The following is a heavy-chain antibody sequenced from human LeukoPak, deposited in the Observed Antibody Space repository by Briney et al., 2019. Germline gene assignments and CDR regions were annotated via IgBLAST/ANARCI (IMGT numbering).Heavy chain of an antibody. CDR3: AKSGLNRFDY. Sequence: GGSLRLSCATSGFTFNTYAMSWVRQAPGKGLEWVSNISGSGRGGRTYYADSVKGRFTISRDNSKNTLYLQMSSLRAEDTAVYYCAKSGLNRFDYWGQGTLVTVSS. D-gene: IGHD2-15*01. CDR2: ISGSGRGGRT. CDR1: GFTFNTYA. V-gene: IGHV3-23*01. J-gene: IGHJ4*02.